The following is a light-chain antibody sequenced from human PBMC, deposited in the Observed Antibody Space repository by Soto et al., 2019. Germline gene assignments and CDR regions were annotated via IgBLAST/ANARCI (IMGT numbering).Light chain of an antibody. J-gene: IGLJ2*01. CDR1: SSNIGGTNY. V-gene: IGLV1-47*02. CDR3: ASWDDRLGAVI. Sequence: VLTQPPSASGTPGQRVFISCSGSSSNIGGTNYAYWYQQLPGAAPKLLMHSNNLRPSGVPERISGSKSGTSASLAISGLRSEDEAVYYCASWDDRLGAVIFGGGTRSPS. CDR2: SNN.